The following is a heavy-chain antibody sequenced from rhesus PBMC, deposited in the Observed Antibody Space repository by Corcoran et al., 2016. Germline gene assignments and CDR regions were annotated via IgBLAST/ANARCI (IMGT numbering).Heavy chain of an antibody. CDR3: ARIDTAYYYYDY. Sequence: QVQLQESGPGLVKPSETLSLTCGVSGGSISDSSYWNWIRHPPEKGLEWIGNIYGSSGGTFYNPSLKSRVTISKDTSKNQFSLKLSSVTAADTAVYYCARIDTAYYYYDYWGQGVLVTVSS. V-gene: IGHV4S7*01. J-gene: IGHJ4*01. CDR1: GGSISDSSY. CDR2: IYGSSGGT. D-gene: IGHD3-28*01.